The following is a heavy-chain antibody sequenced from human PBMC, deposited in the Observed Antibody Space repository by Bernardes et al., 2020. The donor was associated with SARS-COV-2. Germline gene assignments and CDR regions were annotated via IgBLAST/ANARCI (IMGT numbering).Heavy chain of an antibody. CDR2: IWPDGRNK. CDR3: GKDPNWGSGY. Sequence: GGSLRLSCIASGFSFNIYGMHWVRKAPGKGLEWVALIWPDGRNKEYADSVRGRFTVSRDNSKHTLYLQMNSLRADDTAIYYCGKDPNWGSGYWGPGTLVTVSS. V-gene: IGHV3-33*06. J-gene: IGHJ4*02. D-gene: IGHD7-27*01. CDR1: GFSFNIYG.